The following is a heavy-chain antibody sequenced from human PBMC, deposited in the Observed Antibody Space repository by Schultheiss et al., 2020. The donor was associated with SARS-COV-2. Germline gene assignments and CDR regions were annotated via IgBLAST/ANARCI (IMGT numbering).Heavy chain of an antibody. CDR1: GGSISSHC. V-gene: IGHV4-59*11. J-gene: IGHJ6*03. CDR2: ICDAGST. Sequence: SETLSLTCTVSGGSISSHCWTWIRQSPEKGLEWIGHICDAGSTDYRPSHRSRAIISLDTSKNQFSLRLTSVTGADTGVYYCARGGYSSVTVYYYYYMDVWGKGTTVTVSS. D-gene: IGHD6-25*01. CDR3: ARGGYSSVTVYYYYYMDV.